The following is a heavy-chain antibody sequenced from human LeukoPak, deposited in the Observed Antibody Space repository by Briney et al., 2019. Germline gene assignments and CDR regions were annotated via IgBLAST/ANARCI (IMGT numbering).Heavy chain of an antibody. Sequence: PGGSLRLSCTASAFTLSRNYTLWLRHAPEKGREWVSLIFSNGDTHYADSVKGRFTFSRDTSKTTLSRQMNSLRLEDTAMIYCTRDHMNYWGQGTLVTGSS. CDR3: TRDHMNY. V-gene: IGHV3-53*01. CDR2: IFSNGDT. J-gene: IGHJ4*02. D-gene: IGHD2-21*01. CDR1: AFTLSRNY.